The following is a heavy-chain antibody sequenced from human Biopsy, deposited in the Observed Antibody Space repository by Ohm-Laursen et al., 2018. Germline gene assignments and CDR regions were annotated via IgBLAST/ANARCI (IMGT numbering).Heavy chain of an antibody. D-gene: IGHD3-10*01. Sequence: ASVKVSCKASGYSFTGYYIHWVRQAPGQGVLWMGWITPNSGATKYAQKFQGRVTMSRDTSITTVYLELNTLRSDDTAVHYCARGGVVPTVTRFDPWGQGTQVTVSS. V-gene: IGHV1-2*02. CDR1: GYSFTGYY. CDR3: ARGGVVPTVTRFDP. CDR2: ITPNSGAT. J-gene: IGHJ5*02.